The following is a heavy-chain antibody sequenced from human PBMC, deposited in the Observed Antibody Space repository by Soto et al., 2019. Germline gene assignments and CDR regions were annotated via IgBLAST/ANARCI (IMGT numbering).Heavy chain of an antibody. Sequence: GGSLRLSCAASGFTVSSNYMSWVRQAPGKGLEWVSVIYSGGSTYYADSVKGRFTISRDNSKNTLYLQMNSLRAEDTAVYYCAREHEAARQNYIDYWGQGTLVTVSA. J-gene: IGHJ4*02. CDR3: AREHEAARQNYIDY. CDR2: IYSGGST. CDR1: GFTVSSNY. D-gene: IGHD6-6*01. V-gene: IGHV3-53*01.